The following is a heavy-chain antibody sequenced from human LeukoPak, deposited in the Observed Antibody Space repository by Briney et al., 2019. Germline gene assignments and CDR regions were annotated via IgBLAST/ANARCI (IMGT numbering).Heavy chain of an antibody. D-gene: IGHD5-24*01. J-gene: IGHJ4*02. CDR2: IDWDDDK. Sequence: SGPTLVNPTQTLTLTCTFSVFSLSTSGMCVSWIRQPPGKALEWLARIDWDDDKYYSTSLKTRLTISKDTSKNQVVLTMTNMDTVDTATYYCARIERRDGFINFDYWGQGTLVTVSS. CDR1: VFSLSTSGMC. CDR3: ARIERRDGFINFDY. V-gene: IGHV2-70*11.